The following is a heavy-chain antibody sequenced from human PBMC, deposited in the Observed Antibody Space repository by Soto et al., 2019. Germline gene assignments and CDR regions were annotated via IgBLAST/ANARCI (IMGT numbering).Heavy chain of an antibody. D-gene: IGHD1-26*01. CDR2: FDPEDGET. V-gene: IGHV1-24*01. CDR1: GYTLTELS. J-gene: IGHJ6*02. CDR3: ATTRVGASEYYYYYYGMDV. Sequence: GASVKVSCKVSGYTLTELSMHWVRQAPGKGLEWMGGFDPEDGETIYAQKFQGRVTMTEDTSTDTAYMELSSLRSEDTAVYYCATTRVGASEYYYYYYGMDVWGQGTTVTVSS.